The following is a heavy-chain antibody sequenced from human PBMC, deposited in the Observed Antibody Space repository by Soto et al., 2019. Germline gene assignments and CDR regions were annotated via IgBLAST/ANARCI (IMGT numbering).Heavy chain of an antibody. Sequence: GGSLRLSCAASGFMFRRSGMTWGRQAQGSRLESVAGIGGSGRNTYYADSVKGRFTISRDNSKNTLFLQMNSLRDEDTAIYYCAKDGLSDSPSAIDYWGQGTRVTVSS. CDR1: GFMFRRSG. CDR2: IGGSGRNT. V-gene: IGHV3-23*01. CDR3: AKDGLSDSPSAIDY. D-gene: IGHD6-13*01. J-gene: IGHJ4*02.